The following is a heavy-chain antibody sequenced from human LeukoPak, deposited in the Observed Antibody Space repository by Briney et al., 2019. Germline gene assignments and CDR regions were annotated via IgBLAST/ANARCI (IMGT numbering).Heavy chain of an antibody. V-gene: IGHV3-53*05. CDR3: ARDVFGEVQFGY. J-gene: IGHJ4*02. CDR1: GFTVSSNY. CDR2: IYSGGST. Sequence: SGGSLRLSCAASGFTVSSNYMSWVRQAPGKGLEWVSVIYSGGSTYYADSVKGRFTISRDNSKNTLYLQMNSLRAEDTAVYYCARDVFGEVQFGYWGQGTLVTVSS. D-gene: IGHD1-1*01.